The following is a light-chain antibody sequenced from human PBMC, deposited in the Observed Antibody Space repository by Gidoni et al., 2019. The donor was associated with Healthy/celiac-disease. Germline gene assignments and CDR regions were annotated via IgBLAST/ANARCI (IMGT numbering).Light chain of an antibody. CDR3: SSYTSSSTRV. CDR2: EVS. V-gene: IGLV2-14*01. J-gene: IGLJ3*02. Sequence: QSDLTQPASVSGSPGQSITISCTGTSSDVGGYNYVSWYQQHPGKAPKLMIYEVSTRPSWVSHLFSGSKAGNTASLTISGLQAEDEADYYCSSYTSSSTRVFGGGTKLTVL. CDR1: SSDVGGYNY.